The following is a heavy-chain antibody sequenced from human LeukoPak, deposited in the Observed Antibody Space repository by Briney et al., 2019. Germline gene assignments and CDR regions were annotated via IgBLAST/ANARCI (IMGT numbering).Heavy chain of an antibody. CDR1: GYPFTRNA. J-gene: IGHJ4*02. D-gene: IGHD3-10*01. V-gene: IGHV1-3*04. CDR3: ARGRILLWFGDSPDFDY. CDR2: INTGNGVT. Sequence: ASVKVSFKASGYPFTRNAMHWVRPAPGQRLEWMGWINTGNGVTKYSQKFQGRVTITRDISASTVYMELSSLTSEDTAVYYCARGRILLWFGDSPDFDYWGQGTLVTVSS.